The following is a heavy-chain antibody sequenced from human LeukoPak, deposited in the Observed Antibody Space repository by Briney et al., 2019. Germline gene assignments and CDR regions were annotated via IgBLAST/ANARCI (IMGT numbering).Heavy chain of an antibody. CDR1: GFTFNTYS. D-gene: IGHD2-2*02. CDR2: ISSSSSFI. Sequence: GGSLRLSXAASGFTFNTYSMSWVRQAPGKGLEWVSSISSSSSFIYYADSVKGRFTISRDNAKNSVYLQMNSLRPEDTAVYYCARPHCSSTSCYRYFDVWGRGTRVTVSS. V-gene: IGHV3-21*06. CDR3: ARPHCSSTSCYRYFDV. J-gene: IGHJ2*01.